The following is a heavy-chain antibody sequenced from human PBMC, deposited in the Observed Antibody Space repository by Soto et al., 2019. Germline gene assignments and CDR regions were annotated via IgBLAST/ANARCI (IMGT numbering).Heavy chain of an antibody. D-gene: IGHD6-19*01. CDR3: ARVSGWYFLDY. CDR2: INAGNGNT. Sequence: QVQLVQSGAEEKKPGASVKVSCKASGYTFTSYAMHWVRQAPGQRLEWMGWINAGNGNTKYSQKFQGRVTITRDTSASTVYMERSSLMSEDTAVYYCARVSGWYFLDYWGQGTLVTVSS. J-gene: IGHJ4*02. CDR1: GYTFTSYA. V-gene: IGHV1-3*05.